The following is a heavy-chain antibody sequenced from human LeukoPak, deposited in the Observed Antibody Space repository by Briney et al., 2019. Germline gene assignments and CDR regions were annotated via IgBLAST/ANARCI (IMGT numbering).Heavy chain of an antibody. D-gene: IGHD3-22*01. J-gene: IGHJ4*02. CDR1: GFTFSSYA. CDR3: AKDARRINMIGVVTKRAGYFDY. Sequence: GGALRLSCAASGFTFSSYAMHWVRQAPGKGLEWVAVISYDGSNKYYADSVKGRFTISRDNSKNTLYLQMNSLRAEDTAVYYCAKDARRINMIGVVTKRAGYFDYWGQGTLVTVSS. V-gene: IGHV3-30*04. CDR2: ISYDGSNK.